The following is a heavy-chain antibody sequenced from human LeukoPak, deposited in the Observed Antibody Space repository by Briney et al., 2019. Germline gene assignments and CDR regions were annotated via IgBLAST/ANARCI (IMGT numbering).Heavy chain of an antibody. CDR3: AREFCSSNSCYLEY. Sequence: PGGSLRLSCAASGFTFSNYRMNWVRQAPGKGLEWVSSISSSSYIYYADSVKGRLTISRDNAKNSLYLQMNSLRAEDTAVYYCAREFCSSNSCYLEYWGQGTLVTVSS. CDR1: GFTFSNYR. J-gene: IGHJ4*02. D-gene: IGHD2-2*01. V-gene: IGHV3-21*01. CDR2: ISSSSYI.